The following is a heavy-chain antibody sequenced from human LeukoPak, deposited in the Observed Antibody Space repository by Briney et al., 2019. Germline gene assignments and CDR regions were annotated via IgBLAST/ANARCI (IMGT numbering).Heavy chain of an antibody. D-gene: IGHD2-15*01. CDR3: ASDSYSPEYFQH. J-gene: IGHJ1*01. V-gene: IGHV3-66*01. Sequence: SGGSLRLSCAASGFSVSNNYMSWVRQAPGKGLGWVSVIYSGGSTFYADSVKGRFTISRDNSKNTLYLQMTSLRAEDTAVYYCASDSYSPEYFQHWGQGTLVTVSS. CDR2: IYSGGST. CDR1: GFSVSNNY.